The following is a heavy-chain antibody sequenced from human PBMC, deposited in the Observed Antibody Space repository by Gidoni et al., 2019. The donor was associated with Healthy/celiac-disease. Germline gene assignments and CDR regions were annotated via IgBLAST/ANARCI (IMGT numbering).Heavy chain of an antibody. J-gene: IGHJ6*02. Sequence: EVQLLESGGGLVQPGGSLRLSCAAPGFPFSSYAMSWVRQAPGKGLEWVSAISGSGGSTYYADSVKGRFTISRDNSKNTLYLQMNSLRAEDTAVYYCAKDIVVVPAGYGMDVWGQGTTVTVSS. CDR2: ISGSGGST. D-gene: IGHD2-2*01. V-gene: IGHV3-23*01. CDR3: AKDIVVVPAGYGMDV. CDR1: GFPFSSYA.